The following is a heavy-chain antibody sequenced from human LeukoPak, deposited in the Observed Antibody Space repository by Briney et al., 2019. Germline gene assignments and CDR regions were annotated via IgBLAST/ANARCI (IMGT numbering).Heavy chain of an antibody. CDR3: ARYSAGLFDL. J-gene: IGHJ2*01. Sequence: SETLPLTCTVSGGSISSYYWSWIRQPPGKGLEWIGYIYYSGSTNYNPSLKSRVTISVDTSKNQFSLKLSSVTAADTAVYYCARYSAGLFDLWGRGTLVTVSS. D-gene: IGHD5-18*01. CDR1: GGSISSYY. V-gene: IGHV4-59*01. CDR2: IYYSGST.